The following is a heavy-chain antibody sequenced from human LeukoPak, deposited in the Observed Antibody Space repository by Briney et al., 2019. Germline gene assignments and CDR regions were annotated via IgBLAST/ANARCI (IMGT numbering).Heavy chain of an antibody. Sequence: ASVKVSCKASENTFTNYYMHWVRQAPGQGLEWLGLINPNGGRTSYAQNFQGRVTMTRDTSTTTVYLELSSLRSDDTAVYYCARSMSGGSLYYWGQGTLVTVSS. CDR1: ENTFTNYY. D-gene: IGHD2-15*01. J-gene: IGHJ4*02. V-gene: IGHV1-46*01. CDR2: INPNGGRT. CDR3: ARSMSGGSLYY.